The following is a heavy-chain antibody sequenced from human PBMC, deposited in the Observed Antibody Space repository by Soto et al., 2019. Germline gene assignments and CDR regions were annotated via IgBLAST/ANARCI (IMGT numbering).Heavy chain of an antibody. Sequence: EVQLLESGGGLVQPGGSLRLSCAASGFTCSSYAMSWVRQAPGKGLEWVSAISGSGGSTYYADSVKGRFTISRDNSKNALYLQMNSLRAEDTAVYYCAKGWDSGSYYGFDYWGQGTLVTVSS. CDR1: GFTCSSYA. D-gene: IGHD1-26*01. CDR3: AKGWDSGSYYGFDY. CDR2: ISGSGGST. V-gene: IGHV3-23*01. J-gene: IGHJ4*02.